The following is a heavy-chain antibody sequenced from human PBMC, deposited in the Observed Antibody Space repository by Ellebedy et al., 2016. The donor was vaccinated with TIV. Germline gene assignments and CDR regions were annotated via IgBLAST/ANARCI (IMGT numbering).Heavy chain of an antibody. CDR1: GFTFSSFA. CDR2: LHGSGRGI. CDR3: ARTLRSGGNAFEI. V-gene: IGHV3-23*01. J-gene: IGHJ3*02. D-gene: IGHD3-10*01. Sequence: PGGSLRLSCAASGFTFSSFAMGWVRRTPGKGLEGVSGLHGSGRGIWYSDSVKGRFTISRDNSKNTVYLQMNSLRVEDTAVYYCARTLRSGGNAFEIWGQGTMVTVSS.